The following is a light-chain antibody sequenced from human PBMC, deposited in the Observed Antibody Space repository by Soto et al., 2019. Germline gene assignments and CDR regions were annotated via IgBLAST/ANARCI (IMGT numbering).Light chain of an antibody. CDR3: EHYYGAPWA. CDR1: QGINNY. J-gene: IGKJ1*01. V-gene: IGKV1-27*01. Sequence: LSASVGDRVTITCRASQGINNYLAWYQQKPGRVPQLLIYGASTLHSGVPSRFSGSGSGTDFTLTIGSLQPEDVTTYFCEHYYGAPWAFGQGTKVDIK. CDR2: GAS.